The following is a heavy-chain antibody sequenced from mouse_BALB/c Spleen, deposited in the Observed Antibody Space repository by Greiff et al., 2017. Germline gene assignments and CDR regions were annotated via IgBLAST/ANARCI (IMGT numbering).Heavy chain of an antibody. V-gene: IGHV5-9-3*01. Sequence: EVQVVESGGGLVKPGGSLKLSCAASGFTFSSYAMSWVRQTPEKRLEWVATISSGGSYTYYPDSVKGRFTISRDNAKNTLYLQMSSLRSEDTAMYYCARHCDGYYVGAMDYWGQGTSVTVSS. D-gene: IGHD2-3*01. J-gene: IGHJ4*01. CDR3: ARHCDGYYVGAMDY. CDR1: GFTFSSYA. CDR2: ISSGGSYT.